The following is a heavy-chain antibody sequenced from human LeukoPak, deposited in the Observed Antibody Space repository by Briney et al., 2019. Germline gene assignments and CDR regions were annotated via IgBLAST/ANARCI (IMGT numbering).Heavy chain of an antibody. CDR1: GFTFSTFW. D-gene: IGHD1-26*01. J-gene: IGHJ2*01. CDR3: ARDGVRSGNYRDCYFDL. CDR2: ISPDGSDT. Sequence: GGSLRLSCAASGFTFSTFWMHWVRQAPGRGLVWVSRISPDGSDTTYADSVKGRFTISRDNAKNTLYLQMNSLRAEDTAVYYCARDGVRSGNYRDCYFDLWGRGTLVTVSS. V-gene: IGHV3-74*01.